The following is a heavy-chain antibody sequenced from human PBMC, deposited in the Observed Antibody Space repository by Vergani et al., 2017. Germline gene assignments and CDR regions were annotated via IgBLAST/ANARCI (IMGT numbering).Heavy chain of an antibody. Sequence: VQLVESGGGVVQPGRSLRLSCAASGFTFDDYTMHWVRQAPGKGLEWVSLISWDGGSTYYADSVKGRFTISRDNSKNSLYLQMNSLRTEDTALYYCARDGWELLDYFYYMDVWGKGTTVTVSS. D-gene: IGHD1-26*01. CDR3: ARDGWELLDYFYYMDV. V-gene: IGHV3-43*01. CDR1: GFTFDDYT. J-gene: IGHJ6*03. CDR2: ISWDGGST.